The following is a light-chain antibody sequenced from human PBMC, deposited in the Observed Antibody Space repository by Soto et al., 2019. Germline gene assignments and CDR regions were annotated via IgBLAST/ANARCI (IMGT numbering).Light chain of an antibody. V-gene: IGKV1-12*01. CDR3: QQASSFPPT. CDR1: QDISSW. Sequence: DIQMTQSPSSLSASVGDRVTVTCRASQDISSWLAWYQQKPGTAPKIMIYAASSLQGGVPSRFSGSGSGTEFTLTISSLQPEDFATYYCQQASSFPPTFGQGTRLEIK. J-gene: IGKJ5*01. CDR2: AAS.